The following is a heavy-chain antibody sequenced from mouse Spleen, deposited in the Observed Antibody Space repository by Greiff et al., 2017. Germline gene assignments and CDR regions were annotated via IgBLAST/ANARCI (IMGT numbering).Heavy chain of an antibody. D-gene: IGHD1-1*01. J-gene: IGHJ2*01. CDR2: IYPGNSDT. V-gene: IGHV1-5*01. CDR3: TKGYYYGRSSYYFDY. Sequence: EVQLQESGTVLARPGASVKMSCKASGYTFTSYWMHWVKQRPGQGLEWIGAIYPGNSDTSYNQKFKGKAKLTAVTSTSTAYMELSSLTNEDSAVYYCTKGYYYGRSSYYFDYWGQGTTLTVSS. CDR1: GYTFTSYW.